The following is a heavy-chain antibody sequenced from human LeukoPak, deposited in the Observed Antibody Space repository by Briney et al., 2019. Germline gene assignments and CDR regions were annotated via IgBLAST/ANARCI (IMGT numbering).Heavy chain of an antibody. J-gene: IGHJ4*02. CDR3: ARVGPMVRGVISEFDY. CDR2: IYYSGST. CDR1: GYSISSGYY. V-gene: IGHV4-38-2*02. D-gene: IGHD3-10*01. Sequence: SETLSLTCTVSGYSISSGYYWGWIRQPPGKGLEWIGYIYYSGSTNYNPSLKSRVTISVDTSKNQFSLKLSSVTAADTAVYYCARVGPMVRGVISEFDYWGQGTLVTVSS.